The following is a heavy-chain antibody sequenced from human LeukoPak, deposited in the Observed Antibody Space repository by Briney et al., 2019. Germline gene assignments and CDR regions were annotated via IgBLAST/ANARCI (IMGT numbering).Heavy chain of an antibody. CDR2: IHHRGSS. Sequence: PSETLSLTCAVYGGSFSNYYWTWIRQPPGKGLEWIGEIHHRGSSHYNPSLKSRVTISVDTSKNQLSLKLSSVTAADTAVYYCARGLEDRISIFGVVKFYYFDFWGQGTLVTVSS. CDR3: ARGLEDRISIFGVVKFYYFDF. D-gene: IGHD3-3*01. V-gene: IGHV4-34*01. J-gene: IGHJ4*02. CDR1: GGSFSNYY.